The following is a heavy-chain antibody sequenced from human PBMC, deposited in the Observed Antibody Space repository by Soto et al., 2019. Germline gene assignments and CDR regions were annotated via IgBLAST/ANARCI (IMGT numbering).Heavy chain of an antibody. CDR2: IIPIFGTA. CDR3: ATTAGRVYDSSGYYYGYFDY. D-gene: IGHD3-22*01. J-gene: IGHJ4*02. V-gene: IGHV1-69*13. CDR1: GGTFSSYA. Sequence: ASVKVSCKASGGTFSSYAISWVRQAPGQGLEWMGGIIPIFGTANYAQKFQGRVTITADESTSTAYMELSSLRSEDTAVYYCATTAGRVYDSSGYYYGYFDYWGQGTLVTVSS.